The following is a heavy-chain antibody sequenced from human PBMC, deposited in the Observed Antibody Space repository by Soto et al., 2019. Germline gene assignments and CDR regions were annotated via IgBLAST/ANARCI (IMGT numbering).Heavy chain of an antibody. V-gene: IGHV3-30*18. CDR1: GFTFSSYG. CDR2: ISYDGSNK. Sequence: GGSLRLSCAASGFTFSSYGMHWVRQAPGKGLEWVAVISYDGSNKYYADSVKGRFTISRDNSKNTLYLQMNSLRAEDTAVYYCAKGPPLDYWGQGTLVTVSS. CDR3: AKGPPLDY. J-gene: IGHJ4*02.